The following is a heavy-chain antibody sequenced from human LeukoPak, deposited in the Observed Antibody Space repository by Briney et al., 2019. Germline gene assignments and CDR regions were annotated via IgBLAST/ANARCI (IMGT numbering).Heavy chain of an antibody. Sequence: SETLSLTCSVSGGSITTYYWNWIRQSPGKGLQWIGYMYHTGTSDYNPSLLSRVTISLDTPNNKVSLTLSSVTAADTAVYYCATTRGYSTNDAFDVWGQGTRVTVSS. V-gene: IGHV4-59*01. CDR3: ATTRGYSTNDAFDV. D-gene: IGHD5-18*01. CDR2: MYHTGTS. J-gene: IGHJ3*01. CDR1: GGSITTYY.